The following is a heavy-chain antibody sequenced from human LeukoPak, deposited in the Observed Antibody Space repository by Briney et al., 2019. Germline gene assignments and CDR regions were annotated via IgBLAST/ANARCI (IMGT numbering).Heavy chain of an antibody. J-gene: IGHJ3*02. CDR2: IWYDGSNK. V-gene: IGHV3-33*06. Sequence: PGGSLRLSCAASGFTFSSYGMHWVRQAPGKGLEWVAVIWYDGSNKYYADSVKGRFTISRDNSKNTLFLQMNSLRAEDTAVYYCAKGLNGYGSGSYSHLDAFDIWGQGTMVTVSS. CDR3: AKGLNGYGSGSYSHLDAFDI. D-gene: IGHD3-10*01. CDR1: GFTFSSYG.